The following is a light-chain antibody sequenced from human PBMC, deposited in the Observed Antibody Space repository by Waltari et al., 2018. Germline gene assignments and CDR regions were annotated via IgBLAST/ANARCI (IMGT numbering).Light chain of an antibody. CDR2: WCS. J-gene: IGKJ1*01. CDR1: QSLLHSNGYNY. CDR3: MQALQTPPT. Sequence: DIVMTQSPLSLPVTPGEPASISCSSSQSLLHSNGYNYLDWYLQKPGQSPRLLICWCSNRASGVPDRFSGSGSGTDFTLKISRVEAEDVGVYYCMQALQTPPTFGQGTKVEIK. V-gene: IGKV2-28*01.